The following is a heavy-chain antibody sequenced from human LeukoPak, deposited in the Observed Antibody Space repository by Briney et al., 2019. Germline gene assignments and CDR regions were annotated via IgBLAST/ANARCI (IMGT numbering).Heavy chain of an antibody. J-gene: IGHJ4*02. CDR2: ISSSSSTI. V-gene: IGHV3-48*01. Sequence: GGSLRLSCAASGFTFSSYSMNWVRQAPGKGLEWVSYISSSSSTIYYADSVKGRFTISRDNSKNTLYLQMNSLRAEDTAVYYCARRLGSSSWSDFDYWGQGTLVTVSS. D-gene: IGHD6-13*01. CDR3: ARRLGSSSWSDFDY. CDR1: GFTFSSYS.